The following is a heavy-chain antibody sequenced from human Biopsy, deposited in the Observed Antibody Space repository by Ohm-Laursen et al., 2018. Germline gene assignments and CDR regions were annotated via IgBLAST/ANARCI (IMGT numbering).Heavy chain of an antibody. CDR3: ARVPAYPSIDGYYGLDL. CDR1: GYTFAGYY. D-gene: IGHD3-9*01. J-gene: IGHJ6*02. Sequence: SVKVSCKPSGYTFAGYYLHWVRQAPGHGLEWMGWINPSSGNANYAQSFQGRLTVTRDTSISTAYMELTSLTFDDTAIYYCARVPAYPSIDGYYGLDLWGQGTTVIVSS. CDR2: INPSSGNA. V-gene: IGHV1-2*02.